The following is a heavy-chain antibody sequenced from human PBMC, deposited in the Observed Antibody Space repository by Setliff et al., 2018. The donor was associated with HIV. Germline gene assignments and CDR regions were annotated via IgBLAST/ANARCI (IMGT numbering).Heavy chain of an antibody. CDR1: GYTFTGNSDYY. CDR3: TRPLRTRSAIDPFHI. D-gene: IGHD6-25*01. CDR2: INPYSGGT. V-gene: IGHV1-2*02. J-gene: IGHJ3*02. Sequence: GASVKVSCKASGYTFTGNSDYYLHWVRQAPGQGPEWMGWINPYSGGTLYAQKFHGRVTMTRDTSVHTAYMELSSLRSDDSALYYCTRPLRTRSAIDPFHIWGQGTLVTVSS.